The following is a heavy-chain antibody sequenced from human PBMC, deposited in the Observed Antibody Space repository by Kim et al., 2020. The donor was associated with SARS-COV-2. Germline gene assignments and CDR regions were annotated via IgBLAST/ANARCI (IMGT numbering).Heavy chain of an antibody. CDR3: ASLSTGCVWAKFDS. V-gene: IGHV3-74*01. CDR2: VNSDGSST. Sequence: GGSLRLSCVASGFTFSSYWMHWVRQAPGKGLVWVSRVNSDGSSTSYASSVKGRFTISSDNARNTLYLQMNRLRAEATTVYYCASLSTGCVWAKFDSLGQGTLLTLSS. J-gene: IGHJ4*02. D-gene: IGHD3-16*01. CDR1: GFTFSSYW.